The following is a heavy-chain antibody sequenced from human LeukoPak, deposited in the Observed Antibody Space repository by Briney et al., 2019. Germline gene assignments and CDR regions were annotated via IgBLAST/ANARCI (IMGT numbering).Heavy chain of an antibody. Sequence: GGSLRLSCAASGVTFSHYGMHWVRQAPGKGLEWVAVISHDGINKYYADSVKGRVTVSRDNPKNTLYLQMNTLRTEDTAIDYCAKDRGFAPAMPYFYYGLDVWGQGTTVTVSS. CDR3: AKDRGFAPAMPYFYYGLDV. CDR1: GVTFSHYG. CDR2: ISHDGINK. V-gene: IGHV3-30*18. D-gene: IGHD3-10*01. J-gene: IGHJ6*02.